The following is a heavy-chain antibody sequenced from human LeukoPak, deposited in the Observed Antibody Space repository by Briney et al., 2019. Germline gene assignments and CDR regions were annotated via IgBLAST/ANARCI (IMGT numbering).Heavy chain of an antibody. CDR3: AKDTLYYDSSGENDC. D-gene: IGHD3-22*01. V-gene: IGHV3-30*18. CDR1: GFTFSSYG. J-gene: IGHJ4*02. CDR2: ISYDGSNK. Sequence: GGSLRLSCAASGFTFSSYGMHWVRQAPGKGLEWVAVISYDGSNKYYADSVKGRFTISRDNSKNTLYLQMNSLRAEDTAVYYCAKDTLYYDSSGENDCWGQGTLVTVSS.